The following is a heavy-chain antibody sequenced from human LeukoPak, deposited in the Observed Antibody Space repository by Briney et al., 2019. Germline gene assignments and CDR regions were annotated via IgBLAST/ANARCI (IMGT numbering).Heavy chain of an antibody. CDR2: IYYSGST. J-gene: IGHJ5*02. D-gene: IGHD2-15*01. Sequence: SETLSLTCTVSGGSISSSSYYWGWIRQPPGKGLEWIGSIYYSGSTYYNPSLKSRVTISVDTSKNQFSLKLSSVTAADTAVYYCAACTNIVVVVAATPWVDPWGQGTLVTVSS. V-gene: IGHV4-39*01. CDR3: AACTNIVVVVAATPWVDP. CDR1: GGSISSSSYY.